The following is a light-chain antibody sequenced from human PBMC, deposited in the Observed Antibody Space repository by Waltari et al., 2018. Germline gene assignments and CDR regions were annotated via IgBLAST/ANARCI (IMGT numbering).Light chain of an antibody. CDR3: QQFGSPLT. V-gene: IGKV3-20*01. J-gene: IGKJ4*01. CDR1: QSVSNNY. Sequence: EVVLTQSPGTVSLSRGERATLSCRASQSVSNNYLAWYQQKPGQAPRLLIFGASSRASGNPERYSGSGSETDFTLTMSRLEPEDVGVYYCQQFGSPLTFGGGTKVDIK. CDR2: GAS.